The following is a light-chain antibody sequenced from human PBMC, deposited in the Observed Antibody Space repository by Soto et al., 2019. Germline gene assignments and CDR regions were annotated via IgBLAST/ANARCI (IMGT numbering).Light chain of an antibody. J-gene: IGLJ2*01. CDR3: TSYTSSNTLDLV. Sequence: QSALTQPASVSGSPGQSITISCTGTSSDVGPYNYVSWYQHHPGKAPKLLIYEVTKRPSGVSNRFSGSKSGNTASLTISGLQAEDEADYYCTSYTSSNTLDLVFGGGTKLTVL. CDR2: EVT. V-gene: IGLV2-14*01. CDR1: SSDVGPYNY.